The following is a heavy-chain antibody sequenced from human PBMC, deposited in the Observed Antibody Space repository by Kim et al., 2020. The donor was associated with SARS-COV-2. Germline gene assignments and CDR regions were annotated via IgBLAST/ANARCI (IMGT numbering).Heavy chain of an antibody. D-gene: IGHD1-26*01. J-gene: IGHJ4*02. Sequence: RDSPSVQGQVTISPDKSISTAYLQWSSLKASDTAMYYCARTAGATLDLDYWGQGTLVTVSS. CDR3: ARTAGATLDLDY. V-gene: IGHV5-51*01.